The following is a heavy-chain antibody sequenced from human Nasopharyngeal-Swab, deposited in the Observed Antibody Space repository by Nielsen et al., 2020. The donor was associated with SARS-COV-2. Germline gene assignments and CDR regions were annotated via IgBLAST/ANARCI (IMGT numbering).Heavy chain of an antibody. V-gene: IGHV4-4*02. D-gene: IGHD6-19*01. CDR3: ASLYSSGWPRPGY. J-gene: IGHJ4*02. CDR2: IYHSGST. Sequence: WLGQHPWQGLEWLGEIYHSGSTNYNPSLKSRVTISVDKSKNQFSLKLSSVTAADTAVYYCASLYSSGWPRPGYWGQGTLVTVSS.